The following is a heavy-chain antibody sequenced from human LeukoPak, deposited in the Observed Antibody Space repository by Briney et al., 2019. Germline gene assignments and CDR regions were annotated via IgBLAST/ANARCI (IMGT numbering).Heavy chain of an antibody. D-gene: IGHD3-22*01. Sequence: ASVKVSCKASGYTFTSYDINWVRQATGQGLEWMGWMNPNSGNTGYAQKFQGRVTMTRNTSISTAYMELSSLRSGDTAVYYCARADYYDSSGPPPFDYWGQGTLVTVSS. CDR3: ARADYYDSSGPPPFDY. J-gene: IGHJ4*02. V-gene: IGHV1-8*01. CDR1: GYTFTSYD. CDR2: MNPNSGNT.